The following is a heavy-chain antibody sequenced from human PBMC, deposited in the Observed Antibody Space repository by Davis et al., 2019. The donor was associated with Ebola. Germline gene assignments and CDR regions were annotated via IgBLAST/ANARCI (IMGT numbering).Heavy chain of an antibody. J-gene: IGHJ4*02. Sequence: AASVKVSCKASGGTFSSYAISWVRQAPGQGLEWMGGIIPIFGTANYAQKFQGRVTMTTDTSTSTAYMELRSLRSDDTAVYYCARDSRRWLQFVGNFDYWGQGTLVTVSS. V-gene: IGHV1-69*05. D-gene: IGHD5-24*01. CDR2: IIPIFGTA. CDR1: GGTFSSYA. CDR3: ARDSRRWLQFVGNFDY.